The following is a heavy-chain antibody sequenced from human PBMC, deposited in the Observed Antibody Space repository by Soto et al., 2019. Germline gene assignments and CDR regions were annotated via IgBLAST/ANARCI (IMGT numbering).Heavy chain of an antibody. Sequence: GGSLRLSCAASGFTFSSYAMSWVRQAPGKGLEWVSAISGSDGSSTSYADSVKGRFTISRDNAKNTLYLQMNSLRAEDAAVYYCARGVDSNYGYYYYYMDVWGKGTTVTVSS. D-gene: IGHD4-4*01. V-gene: IGHV3-23*01. CDR1: GFTFSSYA. J-gene: IGHJ6*03. CDR2: ISGSDGSST. CDR3: ARGVDSNYGYYYYYMDV.